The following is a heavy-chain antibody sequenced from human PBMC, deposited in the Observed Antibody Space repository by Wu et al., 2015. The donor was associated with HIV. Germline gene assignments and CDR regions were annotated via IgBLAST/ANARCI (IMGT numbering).Heavy chain of an antibody. Sequence: QVQLVQSGAEVRKPGASVKVSCKASGYTFTDYFIHWLRQAPGQGPEWMGWSNLNTGGTNYAPKFQGRVTMTRDTSISTAYMELSRLTSDDTAVYYCARSSITIFGYYGMDVWGQGTTVTVSS. CDR2: SNLNTGGT. V-gene: IGHV1-2*02. D-gene: IGHD3-10*02. CDR1: GYTFTDYF. CDR3: ARSSITIFGYYGMDV. J-gene: IGHJ6*02.